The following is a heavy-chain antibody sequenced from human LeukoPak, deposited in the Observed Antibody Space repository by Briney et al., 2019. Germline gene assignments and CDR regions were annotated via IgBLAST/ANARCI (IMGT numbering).Heavy chain of an antibody. CDR1: GGSISSSSYY. CDR3: VRRAYSSGWYLDY. D-gene: IGHD6-19*01. Sequence: PSETLSLTCTVSGGSISSSSYYWTWIRQPPGQGLQWIGEINHGGATNYNPSLKSRVTISVDTSKNQFSLKLGSVTASDTAVYFCVRRAYSSGWYLDYWGQGTLVTVSS. CDR2: INHGGAT. J-gene: IGHJ4*02. V-gene: IGHV4-39*07.